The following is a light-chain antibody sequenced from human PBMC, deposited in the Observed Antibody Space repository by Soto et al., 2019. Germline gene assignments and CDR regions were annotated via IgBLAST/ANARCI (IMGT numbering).Light chain of an antibody. J-gene: IGKJ1*01. CDR3: QQYGTSPWA. CDR2: AAS. Sequence: EIVLTQSPGTLSLSPGERATLSCRATQSIYYNYLAWYQQNPGQAPRLLIYAASSRATGIPDRFSGSGSGTDFTLTISRLEPEDFAVYYCQQYGTSPWAFAQGTKVEIK. CDR1: QSIYYNY. V-gene: IGKV3-20*01.